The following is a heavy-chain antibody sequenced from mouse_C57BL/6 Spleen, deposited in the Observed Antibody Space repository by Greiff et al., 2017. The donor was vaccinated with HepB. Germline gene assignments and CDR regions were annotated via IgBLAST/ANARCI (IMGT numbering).Heavy chain of an antibody. CDR1: GFTFSSYA. Sequence: VQLKESGEGLVKPGGSLKLSCAASGFTFSSYAMSWVRQTPEKRLEWVAYISSGGDYIYYADTVKGRFTISRDNARNTLYLQMSSLKSEDTAMYYCTRALYDGYFHFDYWGQGTTLTVSS. D-gene: IGHD2-3*01. V-gene: IGHV5-9-1*02. J-gene: IGHJ2*01. CDR2: ISSGGDYI. CDR3: TRALYDGYFHFDY.